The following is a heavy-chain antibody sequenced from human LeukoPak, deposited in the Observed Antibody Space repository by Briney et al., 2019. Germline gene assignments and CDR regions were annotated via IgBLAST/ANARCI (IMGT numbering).Heavy chain of an antibody. D-gene: IGHD3-10*01. CDR3: ARVPLWFGEFTTYYFYY. J-gene: IGHJ4*02. Sequence: SETLSLTCAVYGGSFSGYYWSWIRQPPGKGLEWIGEINHSGSTNYNPSLKSRVTISVDTSKNQFSLKLSSVTAADTAVYYCARVPLWFGEFTTYYFYYWGQGTLVTVSS. V-gene: IGHV4-34*01. CDR1: GGSFSGYY. CDR2: INHSGST.